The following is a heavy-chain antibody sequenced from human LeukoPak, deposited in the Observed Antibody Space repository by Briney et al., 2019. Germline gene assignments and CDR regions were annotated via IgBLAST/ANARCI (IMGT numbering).Heavy chain of an antibody. D-gene: IGHD5-18*01. Sequence: SVKVSCKASGGTFSSYAISWVRQAPGQGLEWMGGIIPIFGTANYAQKFQGRVTITADESTSTAYMGPSSLRSEDTAVYYCARGSYGYQFDYWGQGTLVTVSS. J-gene: IGHJ4*02. CDR3: ARGSYGYQFDY. CDR2: IIPIFGTA. V-gene: IGHV1-69*13. CDR1: GGTFSSYA.